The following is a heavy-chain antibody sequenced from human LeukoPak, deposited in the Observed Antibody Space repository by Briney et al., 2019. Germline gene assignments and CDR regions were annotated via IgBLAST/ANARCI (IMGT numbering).Heavy chain of an antibody. V-gene: IGHV3-30*04. J-gene: IGHJ6*03. Sequence: PGGSLRLSCAASGFTFSSYGMHWVRQAPGKGLEWVAVISYDGSNKYYADSVKGRFTISRDNSKNTLYLQMNSLRAEDTAVYYCASMVRGPPDYYYYMDVWGKGTTVTISS. CDR3: ASMVRGPPDYYYYMDV. CDR1: GFTFSSYG. D-gene: IGHD3-10*01. CDR2: ISYDGSNK.